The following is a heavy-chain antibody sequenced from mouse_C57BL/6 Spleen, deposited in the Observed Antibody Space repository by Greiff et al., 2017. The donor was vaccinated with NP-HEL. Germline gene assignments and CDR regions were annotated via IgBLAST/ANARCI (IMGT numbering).Heavy chain of an antibody. J-gene: IGHJ2*01. V-gene: IGHV1-26*01. D-gene: IGHD2-5*01. CDR1: GYTFTDYY. CDR3: ASESNQTCFDY. CDR2: INPNNGCT. Sequence: EVQLQQSGPELVKPGASVKISCKASGYTFTDYYMNWVKQSHGKSLEWIGDINPNNGCTSYNQKFKGKATLTVDKSSSTADMSRRSLTSEDAAVYDCASESNQTCFDYWGQGTTLTVSS.